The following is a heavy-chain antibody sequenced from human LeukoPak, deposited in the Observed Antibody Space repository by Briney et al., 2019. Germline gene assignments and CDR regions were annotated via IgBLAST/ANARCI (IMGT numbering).Heavy chain of an antibody. J-gene: IGHJ4*02. CDR3: AKGGTSNTRHFDN. V-gene: IGHV3-23*01. D-gene: IGHD2-2*01. CDR2: INNSGDDI. CDR1: GFTFSSYT. Sequence: GSLRLSCAASGFTFSSYTMSWVRQAPGKGLKWVSVINNSGDDIYYADSVRGRFTISRDNSKNTLYLQMNSLRAEDTAVYYCAKGGTSNTRHFDNWGQGTLVTVSS.